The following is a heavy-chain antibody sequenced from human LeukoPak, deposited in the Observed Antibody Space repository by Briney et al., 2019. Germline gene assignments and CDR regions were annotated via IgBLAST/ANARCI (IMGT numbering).Heavy chain of an antibody. Sequence: ETLSLTCTVSSASISTYYWSWIRQPPGKGLEWIGYIDHSGTSNYNPSLQSRVTRAVNTCKRQFSLSLSSVPTAATAVYYCARTTEAHSWRTRYYDYYMDVWGKGTPVTVSS. D-gene: IGHD6-13*01. J-gene: IGHJ6*03. V-gene: IGHV4-59*01. CDR1: SASISTYY. CDR3: ARTTEAHSWRTRYYDYYMDV. CDR2: IDHSGTS.